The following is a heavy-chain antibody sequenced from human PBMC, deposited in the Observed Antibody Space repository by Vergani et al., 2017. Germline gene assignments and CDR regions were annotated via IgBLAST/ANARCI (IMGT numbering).Heavy chain of an antibody. CDR3: ASENDFWSRFDY. CDR1: GFTFSSYS. CDR2: ISSSSSYI. D-gene: IGHD3-3*01. Sequence: EVQLVESGGGLVKPGGSLRLSCAASGFTFSSYSMNWVRQAPGKGLEWVSSISSSSSYIYYADSVKGRFTISRDNAKNSLYLQMNSLRAEDTAVYYCASENDFWSRFDYWGQGTLVTVSS. V-gene: IGHV3-21*01. J-gene: IGHJ4*02.